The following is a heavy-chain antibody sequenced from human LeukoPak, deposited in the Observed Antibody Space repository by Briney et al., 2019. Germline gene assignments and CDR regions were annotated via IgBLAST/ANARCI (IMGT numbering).Heavy chain of an antibody. Sequence: ASVKVSCKASGYTFTKYDINWVRQATGQGLEWMGWISAYNGNTNYAQKLQGRVTMTTDTSTSTAYMELRSLRSDDTAVYYCARGRGRYFDWLGHDDYWGQGTLVTVSS. CDR3: ARGRGRYFDWLGHDDY. CDR1: GYTFTKYD. J-gene: IGHJ4*02. D-gene: IGHD3-9*01. CDR2: ISAYNGNT. V-gene: IGHV1-18*01.